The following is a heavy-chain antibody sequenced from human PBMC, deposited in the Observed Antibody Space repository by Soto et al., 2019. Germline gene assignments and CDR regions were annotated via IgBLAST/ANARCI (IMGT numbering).Heavy chain of an antibody. CDR2: IYSGGST. CDR1: GFTVSSNY. Sequence: EVQLVESGGGLIQPGGSLRLSCAASGFTVSSNYMSWVLQAPGKGLEWVSVIYSGGSTYYADAVKGRFTISRDNSNNTLYRQMNSLRAEDTAVYYCARNYDSTAGGAFDIWGQGTMVTVSS. V-gene: IGHV3-53*01. D-gene: IGHD3-22*01. J-gene: IGHJ3*02. CDR3: ARNYDSTAGGAFDI.